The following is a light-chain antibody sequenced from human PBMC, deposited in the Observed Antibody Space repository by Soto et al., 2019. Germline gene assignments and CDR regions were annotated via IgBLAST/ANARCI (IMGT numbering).Light chain of an antibody. Sequence: EIVLTQSPGTLSLSPGERATLSCRASQSVSSSYLAWYQQKPGQAPRLLIYGASSRATGIPDRFSGSGSGTDFTLTISRLEPEDFAVYYCQQYGSSRETFCQGTKVEIK. CDR3: QQYGSSRET. CDR2: GAS. J-gene: IGKJ1*01. CDR1: QSVSSSY. V-gene: IGKV3-20*01.